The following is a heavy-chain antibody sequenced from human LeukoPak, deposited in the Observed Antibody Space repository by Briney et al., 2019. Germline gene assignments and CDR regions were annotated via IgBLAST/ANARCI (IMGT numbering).Heavy chain of an antibody. CDR1: GFTFSSYW. Sequence: PGGSLRLSCAASGFTFSSYWMSWVRQAPGKGLEGVANIKQDGSEKYYVDSVKGRFTISRDNAKNSLYLQMNSLRAEDTAVYYCVSAPGGYGSWSYRSYFDYWGQGTLVTVSS. J-gene: IGHJ4*02. CDR3: VSAPGGYGSWSYRSYFDY. CDR2: IKQDGSEK. D-gene: IGHD3-10*01. V-gene: IGHV3-7*01.